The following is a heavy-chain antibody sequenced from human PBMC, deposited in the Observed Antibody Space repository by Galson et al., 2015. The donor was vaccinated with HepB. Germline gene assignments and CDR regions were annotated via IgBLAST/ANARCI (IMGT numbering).Heavy chain of an antibody. Sequence: SLRLSCAASGFTFSSYVMSWVRQAPGKGLEWVSTISSSGGNTYYADSVKGRFTISRDNSKNTLDLEMNSLRVEDTAVYYCAKDPAVSRGYYLAYWGQGALVTVSS. CDR2: ISSSGGNT. CDR1: GFTFSSYV. CDR3: AKDPAVSRGYYLAY. V-gene: IGHV3-23*01. J-gene: IGHJ4*02. D-gene: IGHD3-22*01.